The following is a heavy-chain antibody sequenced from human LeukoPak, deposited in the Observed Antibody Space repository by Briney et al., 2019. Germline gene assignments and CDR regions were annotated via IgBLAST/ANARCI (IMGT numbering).Heavy chain of an antibody. CDR2: INSNSQTI. CDR1: GFTFSSYA. CDR3: ARDTWYSNSWLHAFDI. J-gene: IGHJ3*02. D-gene: IGHD6-13*01. Sequence: PGGSLRLSCAASGFTFSSYAMNWVRQAPGKGLEWVSFINSNSQTIYYADSVKGRFTISRDNAKNSLYLQMDSLRAEDTGVYYCARDTWYSNSWLHAFDIWGQGTMVTVSS. V-gene: IGHV3-48*01.